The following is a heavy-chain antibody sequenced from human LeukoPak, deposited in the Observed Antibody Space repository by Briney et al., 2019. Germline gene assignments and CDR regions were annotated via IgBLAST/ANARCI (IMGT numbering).Heavy chain of an antibody. V-gene: IGHV3-23*01. Sequence: GGSLRLSCAASGFTFSSYAMSWVRQAPGEGLEWVSAISGSGGSTYYADSVKGRFTISRDNSKNTLYLQMNSLRAEDTAVYYCAKDHPTYYDFWSGSTYYFDYWGQGTLVTVSS. J-gene: IGHJ4*02. CDR1: GFTFSSYA. D-gene: IGHD3-3*01. CDR2: ISGSGGST. CDR3: AKDHPTYYDFWSGSTYYFDY.